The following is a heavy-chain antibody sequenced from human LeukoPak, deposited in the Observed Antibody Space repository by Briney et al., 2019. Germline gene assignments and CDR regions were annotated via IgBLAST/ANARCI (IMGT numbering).Heavy chain of an antibody. CDR1: GYTFAKYW. V-gene: IGHV5-51*01. J-gene: IGHJ3*02. CDR3: ARHPPTVDI. Sequence: GESLKISCQASGYTFAKYWIGWVRQMPGKGLEWMGIIYPGDSDTRYSPSFQGQVTISADKSISTAYLQWSSLKASDTAMYYCARHPPTVDIWGQGTMVTVSS. CDR2: IYPGDSDT.